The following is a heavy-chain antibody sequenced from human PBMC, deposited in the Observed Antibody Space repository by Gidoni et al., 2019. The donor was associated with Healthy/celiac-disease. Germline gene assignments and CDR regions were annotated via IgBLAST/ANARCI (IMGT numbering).Heavy chain of an antibody. Sequence: QLQLQESGPGLVKPSETLSLTCTVSGGSISSSSYYWGWIRQPPGKGLEWIGSIYYSGSTYYNPSLRIRVTISVDTSKNQFSLKLSSVTAADTAVYYCARRGAVAGPFDYWGQGTLVTVSS. CDR1: GGSISSSSYY. CDR2: IYYSGST. D-gene: IGHD6-19*01. J-gene: IGHJ4*02. V-gene: IGHV4-39*01. CDR3: ARRGAVAGPFDY.